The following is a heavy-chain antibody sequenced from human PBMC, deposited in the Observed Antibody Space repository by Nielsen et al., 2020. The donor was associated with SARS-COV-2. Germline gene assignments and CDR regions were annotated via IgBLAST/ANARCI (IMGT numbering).Heavy chain of an antibody. D-gene: IGHD2-2*01. J-gene: IGHJ6*02. Sequence: GESLKISCAASGFTFDDYGMSWVRQAPGKGLEWVSGINWNGGSTGYADSVKGRFTISRDNAKNSLYLQMNSLRAEDTAVYYCAKDAYCSSTSCYYYGMDVWGQGTTVTVSS. CDR3: AKDAYCSSTSCYYYGMDV. V-gene: IGHV3-20*04. CDR2: INWNGGST. CDR1: GFTFDDYG.